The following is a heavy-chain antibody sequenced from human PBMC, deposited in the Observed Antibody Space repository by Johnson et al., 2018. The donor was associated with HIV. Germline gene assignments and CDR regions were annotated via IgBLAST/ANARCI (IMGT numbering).Heavy chain of an antibody. CDR1: GFTVSSNY. CDR2: IYSGGST. CDR3: ARDNIVLMVGGAFDI. J-gene: IGHJ3*02. V-gene: IGHV3-66*02. D-gene: IGHD2-8*01. Sequence: VQLVESGGGLVQPGGSLRLSCAASGFTVSSNYMSWVRQAPGKGLEWVSVIYSGGSTYSADSVKARFPISRDTLKNTLYLQMNSLRAEDTAVYYCARDNIVLMVGGAFDIWGQGTMVTVSS.